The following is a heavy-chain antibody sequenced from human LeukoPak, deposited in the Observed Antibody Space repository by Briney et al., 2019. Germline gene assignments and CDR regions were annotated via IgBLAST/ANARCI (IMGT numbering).Heavy chain of an antibody. Sequence: SSLKVSCKASRDTLSIYAISWVRQAPGQGLEWMGRIIPIFGTANYVQKLQSSVTLTTDASTSTAYMELSTLRPASAPLSYCARGGYSYGAYYFDYWGQGTLVTVSS. D-gene: IGHD5-18*01. V-gene: IGHV1-69*05. J-gene: IGHJ4*02. CDR1: RDTLSIYA. CDR2: IIPIFGTA. CDR3: ARGGYSYGAYYFDY.